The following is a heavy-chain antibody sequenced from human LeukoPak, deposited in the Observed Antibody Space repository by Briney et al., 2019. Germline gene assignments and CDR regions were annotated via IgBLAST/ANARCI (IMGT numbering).Heavy chain of an antibody. CDR2: IHYSGST. D-gene: IGHD1-7*01. J-gene: IGHJ4*02. CDR3: ARDGITGTHPRNFDY. V-gene: IGHV4-59*12. CDR1: GGSINTTY. Sequence: SETLSLTCSVSGGSINTTYWSWIRQPPGKGLEWIGNIHYSGSTNYNSSLKSRVTISVDTSKNQFSLKLSSVTAADTAVYYCARDGITGTHPRNFDYWGQGTLVTVSS.